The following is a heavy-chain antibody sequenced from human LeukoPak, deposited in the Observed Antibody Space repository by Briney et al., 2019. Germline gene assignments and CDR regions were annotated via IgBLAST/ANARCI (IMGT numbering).Heavy chain of an antibody. CDR1: GYTFTDFY. D-gene: IGHD3-16*01. J-gene: IGHJ4*02. CDR2: INPSTGGT. V-gene: IGHV1-2*02. Sequence: ASVKVSCKASGYTFTDFYIHWVRQAPGQGLEWMGWINPSTGGTRYAQKFQDRVTMTRDTSISTVYMELRWLRPDDTAVYYCARWGGNFDSWGQGTLVTVSP. CDR3: ARWGGNFDS.